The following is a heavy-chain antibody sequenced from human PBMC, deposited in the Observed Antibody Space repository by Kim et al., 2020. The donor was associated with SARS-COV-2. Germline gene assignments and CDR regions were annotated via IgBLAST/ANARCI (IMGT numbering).Heavy chain of an antibody. CDR1: GFTFSSYA. Sequence: GGSLRLSCAASGFTFSSYAMHWVRQAPGKGLEWVAVISYDGSNKYYADSVKGRFTISRDNSKNTLYLQMNSLRAEDTAVYYCAREGGDSSGYWPGDWGQGTLVTVSS. CDR2: ISYDGSNK. CDR3: AREGGDSSGYWPGD. V-gene: IGHV3-30*04. J-gene: IGHJ4*02. D-gene: IGHD3-22*01.